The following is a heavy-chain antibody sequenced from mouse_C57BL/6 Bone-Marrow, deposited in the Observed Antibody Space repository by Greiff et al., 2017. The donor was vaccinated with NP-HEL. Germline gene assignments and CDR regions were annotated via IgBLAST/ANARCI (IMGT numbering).Heavy chain of an antibody. CDR2: IDPENGDT. CDR3: TTGVWFAY. V-gene: IGHV14-4*01. J-gene: IGHJ3*01. CDR1: GFNIKDDY. Sequence: EVQLQQSGAELVRPGASVKLSCTASGFNIKDDYMHWVKQRPEQGLEWIGWIDPENGDTEYASKFQGKATITADTSSNTAYLQRSSLTSEDTAVYYCTTGVWFAYWGQGTLVTVSA.